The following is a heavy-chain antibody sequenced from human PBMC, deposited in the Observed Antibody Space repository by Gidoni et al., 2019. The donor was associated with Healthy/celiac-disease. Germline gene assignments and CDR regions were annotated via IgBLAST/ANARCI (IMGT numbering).Heavy chain of an antibody. CDR1: GGSFSGYY. V-gene: IGHV4-34*01. D-gene: IGHD6-13*01. Sequence: QVQLQQWGAGLLKPSETLSLTCAVYGGSFSGYYWSWIRQPPGKGLEWVGEINHSGSTNYNPSLKSRVTISVDTSKTQFSLKLSSVTAADTAVYYCARYSWYGYNWFDPWGQGTLVTVSS. CDR2: INHSGST. CDR3: ARYSWYGYNWFDP. J-gene: IGHJ5*02.